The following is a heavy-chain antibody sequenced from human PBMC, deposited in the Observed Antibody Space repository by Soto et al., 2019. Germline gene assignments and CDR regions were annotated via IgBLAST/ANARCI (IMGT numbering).Heavy chain of an antibody. J-gene: IGHJ4*02. CDR3: ARGVKWLRFAVYY. D-gene: IGHD5-12*01. Sequence: QVQLVQSGAEAKKPGSSVKVSCKASGGTFSSYTISWVRQAPGQGLEWMGSIIPILGIANYAQKFQGRVTITADKSTSTAYMELSSLRSEDTAVYYCARGVKWLRFAVYYWGQGTLVTVSS. CDR1: GGTFSSYT. CDR2: IIPILGIA. V-gene: IGHV1-69*02.